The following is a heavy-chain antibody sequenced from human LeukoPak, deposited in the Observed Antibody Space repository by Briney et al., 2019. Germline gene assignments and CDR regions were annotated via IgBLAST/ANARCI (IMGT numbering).Heavy chain of an antibody. J-gene: IGHJ4*02. Sequence: GGSLRLSCAASGFTFSSYWMSWVRQAPGKGLEWVANIKQDGSEKYYVDSVKGRFTISRDNAKNSLYLQMNSLRAEDTAVYYCARVSGVGFGEFPYYFDYWGQGTLVTVSS. CDR2: IKQDGSEK. D-gene: IGHD3-10*01. V-gene: IGHV3-7*01. CDR3: ARVSGVGFGEFPYYFDY. CDR1: GFTFSSYW.